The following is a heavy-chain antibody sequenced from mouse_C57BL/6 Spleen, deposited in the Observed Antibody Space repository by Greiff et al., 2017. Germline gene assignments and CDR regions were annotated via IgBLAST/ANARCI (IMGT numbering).Heavy chain of an antibody. V-gene: IGHV3-6*01. Sequence: VQLKESGPGLVKPSQSLSLTCSVTGYSITSGYYWNWIRQFPGNKLEWMGYISYDGSNNYNPSLKNRISITRDTSKNQFFLKLNSVTTEDTATYYCASEGIYWGSYYAMDYWGQGTSVTVSS. J-gene: IGHJ4*01. CDR1: GYSITSGYY. CDR2: ISYDGSN. D-gene: IGHD2-1*01. CDR3: ASEGIYWGSYYAMDY.